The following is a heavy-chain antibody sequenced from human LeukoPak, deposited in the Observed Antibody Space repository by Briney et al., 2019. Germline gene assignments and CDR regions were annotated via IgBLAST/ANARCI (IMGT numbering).Heavy chain of an antibody. J-gene: IGHJ4*02. CDR3: AKAGYGGSGSYYNPFDY. D-gene: IGHD3-10*01. Sequence: GGSLRLSCAASGFTFDDYTMHWVRQAPGKGLEWVSLISWDGGSAYYADSVKGRFTISRDNSKNSLYLQMSSLRTEDTALYYCAKAGYGGSGSYYNPFDYWGQGTLVTVSS. V-gene: IGHV3-43*01. CDR1: GFTFDDYT. CDR2: ISWDGGSA.